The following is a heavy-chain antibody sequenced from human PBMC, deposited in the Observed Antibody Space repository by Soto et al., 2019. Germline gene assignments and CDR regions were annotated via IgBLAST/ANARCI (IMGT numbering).Heavy chain of an antibody. D-gene: IGHD6-19*01. CDR1: GFTFSSYG. CDR2: ISYDGSNK. CDR3: AKDRGWQYYFDY. V-gene: IGHV3-30*18. Sequence: GGSLRLSCAASGFTFSSYGMHWVRQAPGKGLEWVAVISYDGSNKYYADSVKGRFTISRDNSKNTLYLQMNGLRAEDTAVYYCAKDRGWQYYFDYGGQGTLVSVSS. J-gene: IGHJ4*02.